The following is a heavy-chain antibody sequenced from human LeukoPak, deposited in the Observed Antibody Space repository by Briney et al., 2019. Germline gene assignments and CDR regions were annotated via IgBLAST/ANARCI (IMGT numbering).Heavy chain of an antibody. CDR3: ARDGVLRYFDWSTTYYFDY. J-gene: IGHJ4*02. Sequence: PAGALRLSFSASPFPLSSYWMSWVRPAPGKGPGGVAHIKPTGSEKYYVDSVKGRFTISRDNAKNSLYLQMNSLRAEDTAVYYCARDGVLRYFDWSTTYYFDYWGQGTLVTVSS. V-gene: IGHV3-7*01. CDR1: PFPLSSYW. D-gene: IGHD3-9*01. CDR2: IKPTGSEK.